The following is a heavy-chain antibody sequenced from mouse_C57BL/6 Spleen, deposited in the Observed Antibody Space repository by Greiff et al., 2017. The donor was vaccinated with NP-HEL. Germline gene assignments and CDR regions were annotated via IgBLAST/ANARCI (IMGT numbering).Heavy chain of an antibody. J-gene: IGHJ4*01. D-gene: IGHD1-1*01. CDR2: INPNNGGT. V-gene: IGHV1-18*01. CDR1: GYTFTDYN. Sequence: DVQLQESGPELVKPGASVKIPCKASGYTFTDYNMDWVKQSHGKSLEWIGDINPNNGGTIYNQKFKGKATLTVDKSSSTAYMELRSRTSEDTAVYYCARKSGYGSSSDAMDYWGQGTSVTVSS. CDR3: ARKSGYGSSSDAMDY.